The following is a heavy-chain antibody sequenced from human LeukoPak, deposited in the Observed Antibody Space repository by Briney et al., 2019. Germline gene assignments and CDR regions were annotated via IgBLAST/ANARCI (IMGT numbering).Heavy chain of an antibody. Sequence: SVKVSCKASGYTFTGYYMHWVRQAPGQGLEWMGRIIPIFGTANYAQKFLGRVTITTDESTSTAYMELSSLRPEDTAVYYCFCSGGSCYSKDAFDIWGQGTMVTVSS. CDR2: IIPIFGTA. V-gene: IGHV1-69*05. CDR3: FCSGGSCYSKDAFDI. D-gene: IGHD2-15*01. J-gene: IGHJ3*02. CDR1: GYTFTGYY.